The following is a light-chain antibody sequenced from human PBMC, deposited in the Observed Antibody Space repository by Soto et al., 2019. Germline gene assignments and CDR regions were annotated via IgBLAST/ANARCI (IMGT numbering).Light chain of an antibody. J-gene: IGLJ1*01. V-gene: IGLV2-14*01. Sequence: QSVLTQPASVSGSPGQSITISCTGTGSDVGGYKYVSWYQQLPGKAPKLMIYDVSYRPSGVSDRFSGSKSGNTASLIISGLQAEDEDDYYCSSYESSSPFVFGTGTKVTV. CDR2: DVS. CDR3: SSYESSSPFV. CDR1: GSDVGGYKY.